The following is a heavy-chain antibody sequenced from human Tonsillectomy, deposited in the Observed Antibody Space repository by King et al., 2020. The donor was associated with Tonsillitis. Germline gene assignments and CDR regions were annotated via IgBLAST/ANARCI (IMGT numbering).Heavy chain of an antibody. D-gene: IGHD5-12*01. CDR2: ISHDGSKE. V-gene: IGHV3-33*05. CDR1: GFTFKSYG. J-gene: IGHJ3*02. Sequence: VQLVESGGGVVQAGRSLRLSCAASGFTFKSYGMHCVRQVSGKWLEWVAAISHDGSKEYYADSVRGRFTISRDNSKSTLYLQMDTLRVEDTAVYYCARDGGYPPSRFDIWGQGTTVTVSS. CDR3: ARDGGYPPSRFDI.